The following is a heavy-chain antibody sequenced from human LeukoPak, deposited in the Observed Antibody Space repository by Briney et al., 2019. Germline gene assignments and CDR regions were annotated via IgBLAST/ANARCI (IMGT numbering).Heavy chain of an antibody. Sequence: GGSLRLSCAASGFTSSSYAMSWVRQAPGKGLEWVSAISGSGGSTYYADSVKGRFTISRDNSKNTLYLQMNSLRAEDTAVYYCAKSSIPYCGGDCYSPGSDYWGQGTLVTVSS. D-gene: IGHD2-21*02. CDR1: GFTSSSYA. J-gene: IGHJ4*02. CDR2: ISGSGGST. V-gene: IGHV3-23*01. CDR3: AKSSIPYCGGDCYSPGSDY.